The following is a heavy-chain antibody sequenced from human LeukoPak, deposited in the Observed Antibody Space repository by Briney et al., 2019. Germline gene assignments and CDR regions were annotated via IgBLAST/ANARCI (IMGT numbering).Heavy chain of an antibody. CDR2: ISWNSGSI. J-gene: IGHJ4*02. Sequence: GGSLRLSCAASGFTFDDYAMHWVRHAPGKGLEWVSGISWNSGSIAYADSVKGRFTISRDNAKNSLYLQMNSLRAEDMALYYWAKGDYFDYGGQGTLVTVS. CDR1: GFTFDDYA. V-gene: IGHV3-9*03. CDR3: AKGDYFDY.